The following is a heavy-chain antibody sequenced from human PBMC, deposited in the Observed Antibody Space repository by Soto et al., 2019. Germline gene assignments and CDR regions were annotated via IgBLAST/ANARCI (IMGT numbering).Heavy chain of an antibody. V-gene: IGHV1-18*04. D-gene: IGHD3-16*01. J-gene: IGHJ4*02. CDR3: AAELGRGEGDY. Sequence: QVQLVQSGAEVKKPGASVKVSCKASGYTFTSYGISWVRQAPGQGLEWMGWISAYNGNTNYAQKLQGRVTRTTDTSTSTAYMEVRGLRSDDTAVYSWAAELGRGEGDYWGQGTLVTVSS. CDR2: ISAYNGNT. CDR1: GYTFTSYG.